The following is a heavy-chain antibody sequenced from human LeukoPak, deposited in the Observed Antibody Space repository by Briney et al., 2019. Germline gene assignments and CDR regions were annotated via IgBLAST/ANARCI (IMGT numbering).Heavy chain of an antibody. CDR1: GFTFSSYG. Sequence: GGSLRLSCAASGFTFSSYGMHWVRQAPGKGLEWVAFIRYDGSNKYYADSVKGRFTISRDNSKNTLYLQMNSLRAEDTAVYYCAKEGYSTGWRPIDYWGQGTLVTVSS. J-gene: IGHJ4*02. CDR2: IRYDGSNK. D-gene: IGHD6-19*01. V-gene: IGHV3-30*02. CDR3: AKEGYSTGWRPIDY.